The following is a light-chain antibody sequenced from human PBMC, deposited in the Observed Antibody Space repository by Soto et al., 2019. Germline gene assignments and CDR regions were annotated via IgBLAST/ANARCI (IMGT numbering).Light chain of an antibody. Sequence: VLTQSPATLSVSPGERATLSCRASQSVTSGYLAWYQQQPNQAPRLLIYGASYRATDIPDRFSGGGSGTDFTLTISRLEPEDFAVYYCQHYSSSPPAITFGQGTRLEIK. V-gene: IGKV3-20*01. J-gene: IGKJ5*01. CDR2: GAS. CDR3: QHYSSSPPAIT. CDR1: QSVTSGY.